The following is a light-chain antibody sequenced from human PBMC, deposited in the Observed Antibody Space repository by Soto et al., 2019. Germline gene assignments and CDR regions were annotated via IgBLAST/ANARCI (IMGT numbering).Light chain of an antibody. CDR2: EVS. CDR1: SRDVDAYDF. Sequence: GQSVAISCTGTSRDVDAYDFVSWYQHHPGKAPKLIISEVSKRPSGVSHRFSGSKSGNTASLTISGLQAEDEADYFCCSFAGSFYVFGTGTKVTVL. CDR3: CSFAGSFYV. J-gene: IGLJ1*01. V-gene: IGLV2-11*01.